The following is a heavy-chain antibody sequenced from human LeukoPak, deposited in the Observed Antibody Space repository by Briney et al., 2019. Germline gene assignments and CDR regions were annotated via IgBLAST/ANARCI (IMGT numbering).Heavy chain of an antibody. J-gene: IGHJ4*02. D-gene: IGHD1-26*01. CDR1: GFTFSSYC. CDR3: ARDLESGSRDY. Sequence: GGSLRLSCAASGFTFSSYCMNWVRQAPGKGLEWVSSISSSGTYIYYADSVKGRFTISRDNAKNSLYLQMNSLRAEDTAVYYCARDLESGSRDYWGQGTLVTVSS. CDR2: ISSSGTYI. V-gene: IGHV3-21*01.